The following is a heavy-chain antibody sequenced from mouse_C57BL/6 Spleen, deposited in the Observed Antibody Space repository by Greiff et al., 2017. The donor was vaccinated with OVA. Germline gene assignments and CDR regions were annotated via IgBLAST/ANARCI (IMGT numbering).Heavy chain of an antibody. Sequence: VQLKESGPELVKPGASVKISCKASGYSFTGYYMNWVKQSPEKSLEWIGEINPSTGGTTYNQKFKAKATLTVDKSSSTAYMQLKSLTSEDSAVYYCARPYYYGSSYEYFDVWGTGTTVTVSS. CDR2: INPSTGGT. D-gene: IGHD1-1*01. CDR3: ARPYYYGSSYEYFDV. J-gene: IGHJ1*03. CDR1: GYSFTGYY. V-gene: IGHV1-42*01.